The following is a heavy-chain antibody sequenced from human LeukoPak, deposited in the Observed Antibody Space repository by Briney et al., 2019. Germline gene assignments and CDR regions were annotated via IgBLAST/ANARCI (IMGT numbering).Heavy chain of an antibody. J-gene: IGHJ4*02. D-gene: IGHD6-19*01. CDR2: IYPSGST. CDR3: AKSLNIAVAGIGY. Sequence: SETLSLTCTVSGGSISSYFWSWIRQPAGKGLEWIGRIYPSGSTNYNPSLKSRVTISVDTSKNQFSLKLSSVTAADTAVYYCAKSLNIAVAGIGYWGQGTLVTVSS. CDR1: GGSISSYF. V-gene: IGHV4-4*07.